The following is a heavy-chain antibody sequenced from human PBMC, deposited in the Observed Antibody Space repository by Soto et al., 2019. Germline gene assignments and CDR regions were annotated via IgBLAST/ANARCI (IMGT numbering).Heavy chain of an antibody. CDR3: ARGQDEVTGTTVNHAFDI. V-gene: IGHV3-48*03. Sequence: GESLKISCAASGFTFSSYEMNWVRQAPGKGLEWVSYISSSGSTIYYADSVKGRFTISRDNAKNSLYLQMNSLRAEDTAVYYCARGQDEVTGTTVNHAFDIWGQGTMVTVSS. D-gene: IGHD1-7*01. CDR2: ISSSGSTI. J-gene: IGHJ3*02. CDR1: GFTFSSYE.